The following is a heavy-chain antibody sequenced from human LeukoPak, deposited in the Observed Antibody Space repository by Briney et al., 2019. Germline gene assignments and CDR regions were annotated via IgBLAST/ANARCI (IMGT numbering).Heavy chain of an antibody. CDR1: GFTFSSYV. J-gene: IGHJ4*02. Sequence: QPGGSLRLSCAASGFTFSSYVMHWVRQAPGKGLEWVAVISYDGSNKYYADSVKGRFAISRDNSKNTLYLQMNSLRAEDTAVYYCARDIWRSSWPYWGQGTLVTVSS. V-gene: IGHV3-30*09. CDR3: ARDIWRSSWPY. CDR2: ISYDGSNK. D-gene: IGHD6-13*01.